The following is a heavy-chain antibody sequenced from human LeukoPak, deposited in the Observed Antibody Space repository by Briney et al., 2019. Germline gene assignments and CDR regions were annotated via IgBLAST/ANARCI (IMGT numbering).Heavy chain of an antibody. CDR3: AKGGSNNWSFDN. V-gene: IGHV3-30-3*01. Sequence: GGSLRLSCAASGFTFSSYAMHWVRQAPGKGLEWVAVISYDGSNKYYADSVKGRFTISRDNSKNTLYLQMNSLRAEDTAVYYCAKGGSNNWSFDNWGQGTLVTVSS. J-gene: IGHJ4*02. CDR1: GFTFSSYA. D-gene: IGHD1-1*01. CDR2: ISYDGSNK.